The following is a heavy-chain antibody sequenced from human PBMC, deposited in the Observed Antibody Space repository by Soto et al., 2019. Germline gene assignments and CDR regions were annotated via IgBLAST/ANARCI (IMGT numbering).Heavy chain of an antibody. CDR3: ARMSSIAVAGTWHYYGMDV. J-gene: IGHJ6*02. V-gene: IGHV4-34*01. CDR2: INHSGST. D-gene: IGHD6-19*01. CDR1: GGSFSGYY. Sequence: LSLTCAVYGGSFSGYYWSWIRQPPGKGLEWIGEINHSGSTNYNPSLKSRVTISVDTSKNQFSLKLSSVTAADTAVYYCARMSSIAVAGTWHYYGMDVWGQGTTVTVSS.